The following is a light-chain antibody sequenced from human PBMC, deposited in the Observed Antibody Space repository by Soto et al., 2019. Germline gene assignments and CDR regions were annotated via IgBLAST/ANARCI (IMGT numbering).Light chain of an antibody. CDR3: QQGYSPPQT. CDR1: QSVLYSSNNKNY. CDR2: WAS. Sequence: DIVMTQSPDSLAVSLGERATINCKSSQSVLYSSNNKNYLAWYQQKPGQPPKLLIYWASTRESVVPDRFSGSGSRKDFNLIISRLQAEDVAVYYCQQGYSPPQTFGQGTKVEIK. J-gene: IGKJ1*01. V-gene: IGKV4-1*01.